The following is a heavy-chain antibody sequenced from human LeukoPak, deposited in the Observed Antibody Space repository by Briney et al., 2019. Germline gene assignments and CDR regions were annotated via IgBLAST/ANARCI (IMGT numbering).Heavy chain of an antibody. D-gene: IGHD3-16*02. J-gene: IGHJ5*01. CDR3: ARAYQRLGGLSFPDS. CDR2: INPNTGNP. CDR1: GYTFTNYA. Sequence: ASVTVSCKASGYTFTNYAMNWVRQAPGQGLEWMGWINPNTGNPMYAQGFTGRFVFSLDTSVTTTYLQINGLEAEDTAVYYCARAYQRLGGLSFPDSWGQGTLVTVSS. V-gene: IGHV7-4-1*02.